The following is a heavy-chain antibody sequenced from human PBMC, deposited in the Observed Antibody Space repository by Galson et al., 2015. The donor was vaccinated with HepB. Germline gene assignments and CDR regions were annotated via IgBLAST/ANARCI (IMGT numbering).Heavy chain of an antibody. CDR1: GYSFTSSW. J-gene: IGHJ5*02. V-gene: IGHV5-51*01. Sequence: SGAAVPKPGASLKISCKGSGYSFTSSWIGWVRQMPGNGLEWMGIIYPGDSDPRSHPSFQGQVTLSADTSLRPASLQWSSLPASDTAMYYCARHPFSPLVATTGSVWFDPWGQGTLVTVSA. CDR2: IYPGDSDP. CDR3: ARHPFSPLVATTGSVWFDP. D-gene: IGHD5-12*01.